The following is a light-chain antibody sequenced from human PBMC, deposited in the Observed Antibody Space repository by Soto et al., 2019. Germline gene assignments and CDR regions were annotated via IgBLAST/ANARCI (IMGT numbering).Light chain of an antibody. J-gene: IGKJ1*01. CDR2: PAS. V-gene: IGKV1-8*01. CDR3: QQKYRYPPT. CDR1: QGISSY. Sequence: AIRMTHSPSSLSSSTGARVTITCRASQGISSYLAWYQQKPGKAPKLLISPASTVQSGSTSSFSDSGSGTDFTLTRSCLQAEDFATYYSQQKYRYPPTFGQGTKVEIK.